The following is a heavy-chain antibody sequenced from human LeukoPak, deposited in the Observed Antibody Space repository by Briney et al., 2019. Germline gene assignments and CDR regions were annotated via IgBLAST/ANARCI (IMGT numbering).Heavy chain of an antibody. Sequence: SETLSLTCTVSGGSIFSSNSYWGWIRQPPGKGLEWIGSIYYSGNTYYNASLKSRVTISVDTSKNQFSLKLSSVTAADTAVYYCARDLDYWGQGTLVTVSS. V-gene: IGHV4-39*07. CDR2: IYYSGNT. J-gene: IGHJ4*02. CDR3: ARDLDY. CDR1: GGSIFSSNSY.